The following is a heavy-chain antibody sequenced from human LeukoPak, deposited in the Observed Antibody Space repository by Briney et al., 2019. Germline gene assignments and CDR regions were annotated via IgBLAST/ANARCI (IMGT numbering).Heavy chain of an antibody. D-gene: IGHD2-2*01. CDR2: ISSSSSYI. V-gene: IGHV3-21*01. J-gene: IGHJ4*02. CDR1: GFTFSSYS. Sequence: GGSLRLSCAASGFTFSSYSMNWVRQAPGKGLEWVSSISSSSSYIYYADSVKGRFTISRDNAKNSLYLQMNSLRAEDTAVYYCARAFSVVPAAIGGYFDYWGQGTLVTVSS. CDR3: ARAFSVVPAAIGGYFDY.